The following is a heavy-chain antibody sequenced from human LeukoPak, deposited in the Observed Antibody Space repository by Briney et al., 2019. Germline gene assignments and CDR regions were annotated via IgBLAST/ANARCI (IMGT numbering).Heavy chain of an antibody. V-gene: IGHV6-1*01. CDR2: TYYRSKWYN. CDR3: ARSAAVAAPGNWFDP. Sequence: SQTLSLTGAISGDSVSSNSAAWNWIRQSPSRGLEWLGRTYYRSKWYNDYAVSVKSRITINPDTSKNQFSLQLNSVTPEDTAVYYCARSAAVAAPGNWFDPWGQGTLVTVSS. D-gene: IGHD6-19*01. CDR1: GDSVSSNSAA. J-gene: IGHJ5*02.